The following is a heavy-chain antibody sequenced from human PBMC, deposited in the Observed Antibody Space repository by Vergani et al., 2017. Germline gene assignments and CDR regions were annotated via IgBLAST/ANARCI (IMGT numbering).Heavy chain of an antibody. CDR3: ARASLYCSSTSCYVDYYYYGMDV. Sequence: QVQLVQSGSELKKPGASVKVSCKASGNTFTSYAMNWVRQAPGQGLEWMGVINTNTGNPTYAQGFTGRFVFSLDTSVSTAYLQISSLKAEDTAVYYCARASLYCSSTSCYVDYYYYGMDVWGQGTTVTVSS. CDR2: INTNTGNP. CDR1: GNTFTSYA. D-gene: IGHD2-2*01. V-gene: IGHV7-4-1*02. J-gene: IGHJ6*02.